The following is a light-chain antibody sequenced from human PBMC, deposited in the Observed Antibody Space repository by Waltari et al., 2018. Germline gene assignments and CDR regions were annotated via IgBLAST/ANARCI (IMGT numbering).Light chain of an antibody. Sequence: QSALTQPASVSGSPGQSITISCTGTSNDVGGYDHVSWYQQHPGKAPKFIVSEVTSRPSGISDRCSGSKSGNTASLTLSGLQAEDEADYYCMSYAGSNSFFVFGTGTKVTVL. J-gene: IGLJ1*01. CDR2: EVT. CDR1: SNDVGGYDH. CDR3: MSYAGSNSFFV. V-gene: IGLV2-14*01.